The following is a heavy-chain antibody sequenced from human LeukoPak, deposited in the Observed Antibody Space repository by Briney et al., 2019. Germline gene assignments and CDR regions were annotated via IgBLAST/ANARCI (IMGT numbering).Heavy chain of an antibody. D-gene: IGHD1-1*01. V-gene: IGHV3-30-3*01. CDR2: ISYDGGNT. CDR3: AKEGTGIHFDY. J-gene: IGHJ4*02. CDR1: GFTFGGNA. Sequence: GGSLRLSCAASGFTFGGNAIHWVRQAPGKGLEWVAEISYDGGNTYYADSVKGRFTISRDNSKNTLYLQMNSLRAEDTAVYYCAKEGTGIHFDYWGQGTLVTVSS.